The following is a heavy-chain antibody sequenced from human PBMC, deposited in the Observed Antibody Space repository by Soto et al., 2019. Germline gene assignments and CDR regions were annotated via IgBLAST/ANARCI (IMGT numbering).Heavy chain of an antibody. V-gene: IGHV4-34*01. CDR2: INHSGST. CDR1: GGSFSGYY. CDR3: ARGREFDY. J-gene: IGHJ4*02. Sequence: LSLTCAVYGGSFSGYYWSWIRQPPGKGLEWIGEINHSGSTNYNPSLKSRVTISVDTSKNQFSLKLSSVTAADTAVYYCARGREFDYWGQGTLVTVSS.